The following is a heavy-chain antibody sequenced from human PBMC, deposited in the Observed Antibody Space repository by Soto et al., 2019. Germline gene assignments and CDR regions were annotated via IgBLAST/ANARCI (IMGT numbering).Heavy chain of an antibody. CDR3: ARGGDPDY. CDR1: GGTFDYSG. CDR2: LQTDGSHP. J-gene: IGHJ4*02. D-gene: IGHD2-21*02. V-gene: IGHV3-74*01. Sequence: AGGALRVRWVASGGTFDYSGMHGGRQAPGEGLMWVSRLQTDGSHPDYADSVKGRFTISRDNAKNTLYLQMNNLRAAATAVYYCARGGDPDYWGQGT.